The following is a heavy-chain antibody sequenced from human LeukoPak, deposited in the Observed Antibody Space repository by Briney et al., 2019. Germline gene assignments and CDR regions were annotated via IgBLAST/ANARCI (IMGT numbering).Heavy chain of an antibody. CDR1: GFTFTSSA. CDR2: IVVGSGNT. Sequence: SVKVSCKASGFTFTSSAMQWVRQARGQRLEWIGWIVVGSGNTNYAQKFQERVTITRDMSTSTAYMELSSLRSEDTAVYYCAAVGCGGDCSAFDIWGQGTMVTVSS. J-gene: IGHJ3*02. V-gene: IGHV1-58*02. D-gene: IGHD2-21*02. CDR3: AAVGCGGDCSAFDI.